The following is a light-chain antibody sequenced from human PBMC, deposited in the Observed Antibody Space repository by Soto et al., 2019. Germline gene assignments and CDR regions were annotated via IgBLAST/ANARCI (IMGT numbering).Light chain of an antibody. CDR2: AAS. J-gene: IGKJ5*01. CDR1: QGIRNA. CDR3: LQHNSYPRT. V-gene: IGKV1-17*01. Sequence: IRMNQSPSSLSASVGDRVTITCRASQGIRNALGWYQQKPGKAPKRLIYAASSLQSGVPSRFSGSGSGTEFTLTISSLQPEDFATYYCLQHNSYPRTLGQGTRLEI.